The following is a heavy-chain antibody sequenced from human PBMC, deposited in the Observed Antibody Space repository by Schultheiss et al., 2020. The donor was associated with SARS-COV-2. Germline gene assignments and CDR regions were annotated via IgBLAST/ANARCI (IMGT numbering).Heavy chain of an antibody. CDR3: ARGLKDFWSGWAWFDP. CDR1: AGSISSSSYY. CDR2: IYYTGSA. D-gene: IGHD3-3*01. V-gene: IGHV4-39*07. J-gene: IGHJ5*02. Sequence: SETLSLTCTVSAGSISSSSYYWGWIRQAPGKGLEWIGSIYYTGSAYYNPSLKSRVTISVDTSKNQFSLKLSSVTAADTAVYYCARGLKDFWSGWAWFDPWGQGTLVTVSS.